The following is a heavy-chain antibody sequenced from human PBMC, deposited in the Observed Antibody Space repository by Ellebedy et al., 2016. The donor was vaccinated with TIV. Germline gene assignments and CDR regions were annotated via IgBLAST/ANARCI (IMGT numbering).Heavy chain of an antibody. Sequence: GGSLRLSCAASGLIFSDHYIDWVRQAPGKGLEWVGRTRNKANSYTTEYAASVKGRFNISRDDSKNSLYLKMDSLKTEDTAVYYCARASRIEGTYYFDYWGQGTLVTVSS. CDR2: TRNKANSYTT. D-gene: IGHD1-1*01. CDR3: ARASRIEGTYYFDY. J-gene: IGHJ4*02. CDR1: GLIFSDHY. V-gene: IGHV3-72*01.